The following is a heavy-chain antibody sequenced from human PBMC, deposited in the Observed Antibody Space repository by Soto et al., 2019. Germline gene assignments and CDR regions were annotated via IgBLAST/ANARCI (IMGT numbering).Heavy chain of an antibody. CDR1: GGAFSGYH. Sequence: SETLSLTCGVYGGAFSGYHWSWIRQAPGKGLEWIGEINQSGSTNYSPSLKSRVTMSVDTSKNQFSLKLSSVTAADTAVYYCARLVPITGGGDWFDPWGQGTLVTVSS. V-gene: IGHV4-34*01. J-gene: IGHJ5*02. CDR3: ARLVPITGGGDWFDP. CDR2: INQSGST. D-gene: IGHD3-16*01.